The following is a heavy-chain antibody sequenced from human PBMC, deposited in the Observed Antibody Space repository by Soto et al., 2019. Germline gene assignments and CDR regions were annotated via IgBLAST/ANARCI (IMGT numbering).Heavy chain of an antibody. Sequence: GGSLRLSCAASGFSFTTYVMHWVRQAPGKGLEWVAVISHDGSYKYYGDAVKGRFTISRDTSKNAVYLEMNSLRPEDTAVHHCAKGLLAIVGTTLPRDAFNIWGQGTMVTVSS. V-gene: IGHV3-30*18. D-gene: IGHD1-26*01. CDR1: GFSFTTYV. CDR3: AKGLLAIVGTTLPRDAFNI. CDR2: ISHDGSYK. J-gene: IGHJ3*02.